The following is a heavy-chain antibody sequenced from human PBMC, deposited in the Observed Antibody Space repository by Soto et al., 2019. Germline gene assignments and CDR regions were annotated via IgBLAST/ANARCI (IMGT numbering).Heavy chain of an antibody. Sequence: PGGSLRLSCAASGFTFSSYSMNWVRQAPGKGLEWVSSISSSSSYIYYADSVKGRFTISRDNAKNSLYLQMNSLRAEDTAVYYCARGVDYHYGMDVWGQGTTVTVSS. V-gene: IGHV3-21*01. CDR2: ISSSSSYI. J-gene: IGHJ6*02. CDR1: GFTFSSYS. D-gene: IGHD3-3*01. CDR3: ARGVDYHYGMDV.